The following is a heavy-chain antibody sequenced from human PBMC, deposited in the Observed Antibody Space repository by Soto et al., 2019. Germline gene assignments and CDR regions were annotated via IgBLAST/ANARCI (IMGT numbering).Heavy chain of an antibody. CDR2: INNGGGT. CDR1: QYTFTNFY. V-gene: IGHV1-2*02. J-gene: IGHJ4*02. CDR3: ATSSDWSPLLDY. Sequence: VQLVQSGAEVKKPGESLKISCKGSQYTFTNFYLHWVRQAPGQRPEWMGWINNGGGTIYAQKFQGRLSMTRDTSITTAYMELSRLSSDDTAFYYCATSSDWSPLLDYWGQGTLVTVSS. D-gene: IGHD6-19*01.